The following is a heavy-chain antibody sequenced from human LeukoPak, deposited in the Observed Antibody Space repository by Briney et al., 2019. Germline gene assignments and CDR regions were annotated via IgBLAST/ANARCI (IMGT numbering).Heavy chain of an antibody. V-gene: IGHV3-23*01. CDR3: ARHDDGDYGNDN. J-gene: IGHJ4*02. CDR2: ISGSGTTT. Sequence: PGGSLRLSCAASGFTFRTYAMSWVRQAPGKGLDWVSAISGSGTTTYYSDSVKGRFTISRDTSKNTLYLQMNSLKTEDTAVYYCARHDDGDYGNDNWGQGTLVTVSS. CDR1: GFTFRTYA. D-gene: IGHD4-17*01.